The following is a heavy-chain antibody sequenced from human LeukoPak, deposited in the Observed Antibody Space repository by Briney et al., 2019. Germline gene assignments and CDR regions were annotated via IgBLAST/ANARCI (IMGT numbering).Heavy chain of an antibody. V-gene: IGHV3-74*01. CDR2: ISSDEIST. Sequence: PGGSLRLSCAGSGFTFSSYWMLWVRQAPGEGLVWVSRISSDEISTNYAASVRGRFTISRDNAKNTLYLQMDSLGAEDTAVYYCAKAGGTTGSMRFYMDVWGKGTTVTVSS. D-gene: IGHD1-1*01. CDR3: AKAGGTTGSMRFYMDV. J-gene: IGHJ6*03. CDR1: GFTFSSYW.